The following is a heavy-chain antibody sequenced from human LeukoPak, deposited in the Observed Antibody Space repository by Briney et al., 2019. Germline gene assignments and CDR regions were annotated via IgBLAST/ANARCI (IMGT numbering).Heavy chain of an antibody. J-gene: IGHJ4*02. CDR1: GFTITHFW. Sequence: GGSLRLSCAASGFTITHFWMSWVRQAPGKGLEWVATIKEDGSDKHYVDSVKGRFTIARDNAKNSLYLQMNTLRAEDAAVYYCATWGSIFGVTYFDYWSQGTLVTVSS. CDR2: IKEDGSDK. D-gene: IGHD3-3*01. CDR3: ATWGSIFGVTYFDY. V-gene: IGHV3-7*01.